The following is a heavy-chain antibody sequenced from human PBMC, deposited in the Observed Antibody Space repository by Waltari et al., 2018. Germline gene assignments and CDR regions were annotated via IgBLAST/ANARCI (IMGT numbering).Heavy chain of an antibody. D-gene: IGHD2-15*01. CDR3: ARGGHLVVAATDYYYGMDV. J-gene: IGHJ6*02. CDR1: GGSFSGYY. Sequence: QVQLQQWGAGLLKPSETLSLTCAVYGGSFSGYYWSWIRQPPGKGLEWIGEINHSGSTNYNPSLKSRVTISVDKSKNQFSLKLSSVTAADTAVYYCARGGHLVVAATDYYYGMDVWGQGTTVTVSS. V-gene: IGHV4-34*02. CDR2: INHSGST.